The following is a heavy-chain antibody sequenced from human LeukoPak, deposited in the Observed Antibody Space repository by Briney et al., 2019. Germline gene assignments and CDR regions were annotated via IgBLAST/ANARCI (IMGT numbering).Heavy chain of an antibody. CDR3: ARELASSGYYSTLDYFDY. V-gene: IGHV4-39*07. CDR2: IYYSGST. D-gene: IGHD3-22*01. J-gene: IGHJ4*02. Sequence: PSETLSLTCTVSGGSISSSSYYWGWIRQPPGKGLEWIGSIYYSGSTYYNPSLKSRVTISVDKSKNQFSLKLSSVTAADTAFYYCARELASSGYYSTLDYFDYWGQGTLVTVSS. CDR1: GGSISSSSYY.